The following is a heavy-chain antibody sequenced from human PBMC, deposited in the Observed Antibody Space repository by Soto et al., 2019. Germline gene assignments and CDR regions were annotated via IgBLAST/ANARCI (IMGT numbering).Heavy chain of an antibody. V-gene: IGHV3-74*01. CDR3: ARDYVWGGTDSDV. Sequence: GGSLRLSCAASGFTFSTYWIHWVRQVPGEGLVWVSRIKTDGSRASYADSVKGRFTISTDNAKNTVYLQMNSLRVEDTAVYYCARDYVWGGTDSDVWGQGTTVTVSS. CDR1: GFTFSTYW. J-gene: IGHJ6*02. CDR2: IKTDGSRA. D-gene: IGHD3-16*01.